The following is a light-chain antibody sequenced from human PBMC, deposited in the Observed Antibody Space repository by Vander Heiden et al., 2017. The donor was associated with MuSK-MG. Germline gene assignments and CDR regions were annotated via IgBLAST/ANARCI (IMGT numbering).Light chain of an antibody. V-gene: IGLV1-51*01. CDR3: GTWDSSLSVGV. CDR2: DNN. J-gene: IGLJ2*01. CDR1: SSNIGDKY. Sequence: QSVLTQPPSVSAAPGQKVTISCSGSSSNIGDKYISWYQQLPGTAPRLLIYDNNKRPSGIPDRFSGSESGTSATLAITGLQTGDEADYYCGTWDSSLSVGVFGGGTKLTVL.